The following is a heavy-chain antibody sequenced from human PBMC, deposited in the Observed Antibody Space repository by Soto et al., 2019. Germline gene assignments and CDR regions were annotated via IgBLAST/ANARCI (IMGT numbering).Heavy chain of an antibody. CDR3: ASPKIAFYNWFGP. J-gene: IGHJ5*02. CDR2: IYYSGST. D-gene: IGHD3-3*02. Sequence: SETLSLTCTVSDDSISSGGYYWSWIRQHPGKGLEWIGYIYYSGSTYYNPSLKSRVTISVDTSKNQFSLKLSSVTAADTAVYYCASPKIAFYNWFGPWGQGTLVTVSS. V-gene: IGHV4-39*01. CDR1: DDSISSGGYY.